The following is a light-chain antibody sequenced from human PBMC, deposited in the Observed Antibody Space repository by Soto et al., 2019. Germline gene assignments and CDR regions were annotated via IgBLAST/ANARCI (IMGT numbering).Light chain of an antibody. CDR2: DAT. CDR3: QQYYSYPLT. J-gene: IGKJ4*01. V-gene: IGKV1-5*01. CDR1: QTISSW. Sequence: DIQMTQSPSTLSGSVGDRVTITCRASQTISSWLAWYQQKPGKAPKVLIWDATTLHRGVPSRFSGSGSGTEFTLTISCLQSEDFATYYCQQYYSYPLTFGGGTKVDIK.